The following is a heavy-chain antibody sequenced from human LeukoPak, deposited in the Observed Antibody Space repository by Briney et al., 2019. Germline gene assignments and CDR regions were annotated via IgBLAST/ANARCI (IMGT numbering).Heavy chain of an antibody. D-gene: IGHD3/OR15-3a*01. CDR3: ARWGASGLALIYYYGMDV. CDR2: ISPIFDIV. CDR1: GGPLTRSP. Sequence: GSSVKVSCKASGGPLTRSPITWVRQAPGQGLEWMGTISPIFDIVNYAQKLQGRVTFTADKSTGTAYMELTSLRSADTAVYYCARWGASGLALIYYYGMDVRGQGTTVTVSS. J-gene: IGHJ6*02. V-gene: IGHV1-69*02.